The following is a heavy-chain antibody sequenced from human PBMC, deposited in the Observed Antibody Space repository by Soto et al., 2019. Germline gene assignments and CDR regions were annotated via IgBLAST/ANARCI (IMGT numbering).Heavy chain of an antibody. Sequence: GGSLRLSCAASGFTFSNAWMSWVRQAPGKGLEWVGRIKSKTDGGTTDYAAPVKGRFTISRDDSKNTLYLQMNSLKTEDTAVYYCTATPEVVGATTLNFDYWGQGTLVTVSS. D-gene: IGHD1-26*01. CDR1: GFTFSNAW. CDR2: IKSKTDGGTT. V-gene: IGHV3-15*01. J-gene: IGHJ4*02. CDR3: TATPEVVGATTLNFDY.